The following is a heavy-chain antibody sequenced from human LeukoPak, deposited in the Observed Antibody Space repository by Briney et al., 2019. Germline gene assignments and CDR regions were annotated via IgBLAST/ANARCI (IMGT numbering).Heavy chain of an antibody. Sequence: GGSLRLSCAASGFTFSSYEMNWVRQAPGKGLEWVSYISSSGSTIYYADSVKGRFTISRDNAKNSLYLQMNSLRAEDTALYYCARASHYYGSGSYYKFGDVWGKGTTVTVSS. V-gene: IGHV3-48*03. CDR3: ARASHYYGSGSYYKFGDV. J-gene: IGHJ6*04. D-gene: IGHD3-10*01. CDR2: ISSSGSTI. CDR1: GFTFSSYE.